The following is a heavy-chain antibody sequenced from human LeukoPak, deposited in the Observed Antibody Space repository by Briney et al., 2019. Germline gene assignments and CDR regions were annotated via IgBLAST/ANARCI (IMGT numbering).Heavy chain of an antibody. CDR3: ARHSGYSSGPDFDY. J-gene: IGHJ4*02. CDR2: ISYSGNT. CDR1: GDSISNYF. D-gene: IGHD6-19*01. Sequence: SETLSLTCTVHGDSISNYFWSWIRQPPGKGLEWIGYISYSGNTNYNPSLMRRVTISVDTSKSQFSLNLTSVTAADTAVYFCARHSGYSSGPDFDYWGQGTLVTVSS. V-gene: IGHV4-59*08.